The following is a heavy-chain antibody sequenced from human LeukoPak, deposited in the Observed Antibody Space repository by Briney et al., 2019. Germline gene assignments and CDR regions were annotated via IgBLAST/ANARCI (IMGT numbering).Heavy chain of an antibody. D-gene: IGHD6-13*01. V-gene: IGHV5-51*01. CDR1: GYHFSRFW. Sequence: GESLQISCKGSGYHFSRFWINWVRQMPGKGLEWMGIIYPDGSDTRYSPSFQGQVAISADKSFSTAYLHWSSLKASDTAMYFCARMGVAAANTLHAFYFWGQGTMVTVSS. CDR2: IYPDGSDT. J-gene: IGHJ3*01. CDR3: ARMGVAAANTLHAFYF.